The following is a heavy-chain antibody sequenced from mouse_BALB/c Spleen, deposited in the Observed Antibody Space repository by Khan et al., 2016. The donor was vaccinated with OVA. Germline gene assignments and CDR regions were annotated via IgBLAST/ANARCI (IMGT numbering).Heavy chain of an antibody. CDR2: IDPTTGYT. J-gene: IGHJ3*01. Sequence: QVQLQQSGAELAKPGASVKMSCKASGYTFTTYWMHWIKQRPGQGLEWIGYIDPTTGYTEYNQKFKYKATLTTDKSYTTAFRQLSSVTSEVSAVYCCGRRRLYGSFAYWGQGTLVTVSA. D-gene: IGHD1-1*02. V-gene: IGHV1-7*01. CDR1: GYTFTTYW. CDR3: GRRRLYGSFAY.